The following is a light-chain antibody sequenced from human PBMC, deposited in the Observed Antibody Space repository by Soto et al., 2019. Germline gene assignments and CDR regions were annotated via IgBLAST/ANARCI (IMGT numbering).Light chain of an antibody. J-gene: IGKJ1*01. V-gene: IGKV1-5*01. CDR3: EQYYRRRT. Sequence: IQMTKSPSALSASVGDRVTITCRASQSISSWLAWYQQKPGKAPKLLIYDASSLESGVPSRFSGSGSGTELTVSICSLKREDSEDYDCEQYYRRRTFGQGTKVAIK. CDR1: QSISSW. CDR2: DAS.